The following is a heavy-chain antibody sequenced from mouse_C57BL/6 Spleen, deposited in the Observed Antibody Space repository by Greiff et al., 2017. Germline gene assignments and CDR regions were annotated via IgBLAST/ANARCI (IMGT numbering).Heavy chain of an antibody. Sequence: QVHVKQSGAELMKPGASVKLSCKATGYTFTGYWIEWVKQRPGHGLEWIGEILPGSGSTNYNEKFKGKATFTEDTSSNQAYMKLSSLTTEDSAIYYCARRDSSGYLYYFDYWGQGTTLTVSS. D-gene: IGHD3-2*02. CDR1: GYTFTGYW. CDR2: ILPGSGST. J-gene: IGHJ2*01. V-gene: IGHV1-9*01. CDR3: ARRDSSGYLYYFDY.